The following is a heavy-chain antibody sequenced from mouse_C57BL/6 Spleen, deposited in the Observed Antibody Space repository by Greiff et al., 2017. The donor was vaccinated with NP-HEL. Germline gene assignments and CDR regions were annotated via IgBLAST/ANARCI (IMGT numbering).Heavy chain of an antibody. CDR2: IDPSDSYT. Sequence: QVQLKQPGAELVKPGASVKLSCKASGYTFTSYWMQWVKQRPGQGLEWIGEIDPSDSYTNYNQKFKGKATLTVDTSSSTAYMQLSSLTSEDSAVYYCARSGYYGSRNYAMDYWGQGTSVTVSS. D-gene: IGHD1-1*01. V-gene: IGHV1-50*01. CDR3: ARSGYYGSRNYAMDY. J-gene: IGHJ4*01. CDR1: GYTFTSYW.